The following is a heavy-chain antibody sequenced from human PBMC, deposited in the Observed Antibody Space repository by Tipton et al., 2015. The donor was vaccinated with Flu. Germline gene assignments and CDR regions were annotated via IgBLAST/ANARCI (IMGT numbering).Heavy chain of an antibody. J-gene: IGHJ4*02. D-gene: IGHD2-2*01. CDR1: GYTFSDYG. Sequence: QLVQSGAEGKKPGASVKVSCKASGYTFSDYGFSWVRQAPGQGLEWMGWISVSTGYTNFAQKFQGRVTMTTDTSTSTAYMELGSLRSDDTAVYYCARGTGYAGDYWGQGTLVTVSS. CDR2: ISVSTGYT. V-gene: IGHV1-18*01. CDR3: ARGTGYAGDY.